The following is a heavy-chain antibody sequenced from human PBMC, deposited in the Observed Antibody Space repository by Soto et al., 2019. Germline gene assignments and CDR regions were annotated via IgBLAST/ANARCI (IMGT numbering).Heavy chain of an antibody. Sequence: GGSLRLSCAASGFTFSSYGMHWVRQSPGKGLEWVAVIWYDGSNKYYVDSVKGRFTISRDNSKNTLSLQMNSLRAEDTAMYYCVRGACSRTSCYDYWGQGTLVTVSS. CDR1: GFTFSSYG. V-gene: IGHV3-33*01. D-gene: IGHD2-2*01. CDR3: VRGACSRTSCYDY. J-gene: IGHJ4*02. CDR2: IWYDGSNK.